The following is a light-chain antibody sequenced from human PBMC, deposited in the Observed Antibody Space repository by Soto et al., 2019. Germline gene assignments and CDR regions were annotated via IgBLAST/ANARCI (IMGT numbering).Light chain of an antibody. J-gene: IGKJ4*01. V-gene: IGKV1-33*01. Sequence: DIQMTQSPSPLPASVGDRVIITCQASQAISNHLNWYQQKPGRAPKLLIYDTSNLETGVPSRFRGSGGGTDFTFTITSLQPEDFVTYFCQQTDKLPLTFGGGTKVDMK. CDR2: DTS. CDR1: QAISNH. CDR3: QQTDKLPLT.